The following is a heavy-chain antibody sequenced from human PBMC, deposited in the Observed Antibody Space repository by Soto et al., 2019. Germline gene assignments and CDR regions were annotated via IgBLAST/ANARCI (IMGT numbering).Heavy chain of an antibody. Sequence: GGSLRLSCAASGFTFSSYGMHWVRQAPGKGLEWVAVIWYNGSNKYYADSVKGRFTISRDNSKNTLYLQMNSLRVEDTAVYYCARDHQLRYFETNAFDIWGQGTMVTVSS. CDR2: IWYNGSNK. CDR1: GFTFSSYG. V-gene: IGHV3-33*01. CDR3: ARDHQLRYFETNAFDI. J-gene: IGHJ3*02. D-gene: IGHD3-9*01.